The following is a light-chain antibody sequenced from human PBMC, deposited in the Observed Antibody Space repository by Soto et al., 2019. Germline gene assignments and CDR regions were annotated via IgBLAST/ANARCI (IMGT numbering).Light chain of an antibody. Sequence: IVMTQSPVTPSMSPGDRATLSCRASQNVATNVAWYQQKPGQAPRLLIYGASIRATGVPARFSGSGSGTEFTLTIDSLQSEDFAVFYCHQATSGLRTFGRGTRVEV. V-gene: IGKV3-15*01. CDR3: HQATSGLRT. CDR2: GAS. J-gene: IGKJ1*01. CDR1: QNVATN.